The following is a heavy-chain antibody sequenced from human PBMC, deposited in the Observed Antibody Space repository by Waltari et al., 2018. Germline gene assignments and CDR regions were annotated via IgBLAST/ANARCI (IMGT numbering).Heavy chain of an antibody. Sequence: QVQLVQSGSELKKPGASVKVSCKASGYTFTSYAMNWVRQAPGQGLEWMGWINTNTGNPTYSQGFTGRFVFSLDTSVSTAYLQISSLTAEDTAVYYCARDPLSFYYYGMDVWGQGTTVTVSS. V-gene: IGHV7-4-1*02. CDR3: ARDPLSFYYYGMDV. CDR2: INTNTGNP. J-gene: IGHJ6*02. CDR1: GYTFTSYA.